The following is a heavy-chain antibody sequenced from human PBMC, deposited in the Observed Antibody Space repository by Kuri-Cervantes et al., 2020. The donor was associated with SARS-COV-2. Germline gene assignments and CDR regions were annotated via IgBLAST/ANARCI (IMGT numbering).Heavy chain of an antibody. Sequence: SGPTLVKPTQTLTLTCTFSGFSLSTSGVGVGWIRQPPGKALEWLALIYWDDDKHYGPSLKSRLTITKDTSENQVVLTMTNMDPVDTATYYCAHTYSSSWYHYFDYWGQGTLVTVSS. V-gene: IGHV2-5*05. J-gene: IGHJ4*02. CDR1: GFSLSTSGVG. CDR3: AHTYSSSWYHYFDY. CDR2: IYWDDDK. D-gene: IGHD6-13*01.